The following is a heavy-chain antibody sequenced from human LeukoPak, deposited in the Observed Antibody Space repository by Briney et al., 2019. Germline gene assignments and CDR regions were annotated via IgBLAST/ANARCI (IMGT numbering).Heavy chain of an antibody. Sequence: PGGSLRLSCAASGFTFSSYVMSWVRQAPGKGLEWVSAISGGGGSTYYADSVRGRFTVSRDNSRNTLYLQMNNLRAEDTAVYYCAKVPISSGWPNFDYWGQGTLVTVSS. CDR1: GFTFSSYV. D-gene: IGHD6-19*01. V-gene: IGHV3-23*01. J-gene: IGHJ4*02. CDR2: ISGGGGST. CDR3: AKVPISSGWPNFDY.